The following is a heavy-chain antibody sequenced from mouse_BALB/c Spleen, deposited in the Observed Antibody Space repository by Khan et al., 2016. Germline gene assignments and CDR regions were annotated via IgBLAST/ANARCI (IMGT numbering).Heavy chain of an antibody. CDR1: GDSITSGY. CDR2: ISYSGHT. D-gene: IGHD1-1*02. Sequence: EVQLVESGPSLVKPSQTLSLTCSVTGDSITSGYWNWIRKFPGNKLEYMGYISYSGHTYYNPSLKSRISITRDTSTNQYSLQLNSVTTEDTATYYCDRYDSGSYVRGMDYWGQGTSVTISS. V-gene: IGHV3-8*02. CDR3: DRYDSGSYVRGMDY. J-gene: IGHJ4*01.